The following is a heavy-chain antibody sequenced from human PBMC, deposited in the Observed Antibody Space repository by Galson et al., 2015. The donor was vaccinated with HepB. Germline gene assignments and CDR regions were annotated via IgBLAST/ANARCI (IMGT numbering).Heavy chain of an antibody. CDR3: ARGRSYGGNPTWYFDL. CDR2: IYSGGST. V-gene: IGHV3-53*01. D-gene: IGHD4-23*01. Sequence: SLRLSCAASGFTVGSNYMSWVRQAPGKGLEWVSVIYSGGSTYYADPVKGRFTISRDNSKNTLYLQMNSLRAEDTAVYYCARGRSYGGNPTWYFDLWGRGTLVTVSS. CDR1: GFTVGSNY. J-gene: IGHJ2*01.